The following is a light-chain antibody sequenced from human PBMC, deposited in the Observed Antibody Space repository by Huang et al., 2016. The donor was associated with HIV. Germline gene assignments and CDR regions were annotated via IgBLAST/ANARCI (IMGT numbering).Light chain of an antibody. Sequence: EIMLTQSPGTLSLSPGERTTLSCRASQLVSSHYLAWYQQKPGQAPRLLIYGASSRATGIPDRFSGSGSGTDFTLTISRLEPEDFAVYFCQQYVTSPWTFGQGTKVEIK. CDR2: GAS. V-gene: IGKV3-20*01. J-gene: IGKJ1*01. CDR1: QLVSSHY. CDR3: QQYVTSPWT.